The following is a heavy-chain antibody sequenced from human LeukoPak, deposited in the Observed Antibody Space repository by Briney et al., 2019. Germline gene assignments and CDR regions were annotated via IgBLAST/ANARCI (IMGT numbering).Heavy chain of an antibody. CDR3: ARVTSSGCFDY. D-gene: IGHD6-19*01. V-gene: IGHV1-46*01. CDR2: INPRGGST. Sequence: ASVKVSCKASGYTFTSYYIHWVRQPPGQGLEWMGIINPRGGSTSYAQKFQGRVTMTRDTSTSTVYMELSSLRSEDTAVYCCARVTSSGCFDYWGQGTLVTVSS. CDR1: GYTFTSYY. J-gene: IGHJ4*02.